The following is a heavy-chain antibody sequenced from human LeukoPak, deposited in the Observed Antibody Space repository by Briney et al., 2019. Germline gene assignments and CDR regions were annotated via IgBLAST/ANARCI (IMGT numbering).Heavy chain of an antibody. CDR3: ASAPSEIGGYYPEYFRH. J-gene: IGHJ1*01. V-gene: IGHV3-74*01. CDR1: GFTFSSYW. Sequence: GESLRLSCAASGFTFSSYWMHWVRQAPGKGLVWVSSIKSDGSTNYADSVKGRFTISRDNAKNTVSLQMNSLRAEDTGVYYCASAPSEIGGYYPEYFRHWGQGTLVTVSS. D-gene: IGHD3-22*01. CDR2: IKSDGST.